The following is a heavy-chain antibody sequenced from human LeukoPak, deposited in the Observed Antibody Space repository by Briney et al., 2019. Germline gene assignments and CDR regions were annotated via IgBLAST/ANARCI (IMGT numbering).Heavy chain of an antibody. D-gene: IGHD6-19*01. J-gene: IGHJ4*02. V-gene: IGHV4-38-2*01. Sequence: SETLSLTCAVFGYFISSGYYWGWIRQPPGKGLEWIGSIYYSGSTYYNPSLKSRVTISVDTSKNQFSLKLNSVTAADTAVYYCARVLMDRSGCIDYWGQGTLVTVSS. CDR3: ARVLMDRSGCIDY. CDR2: IYYSGST. CDR1: GYFISSGYY.